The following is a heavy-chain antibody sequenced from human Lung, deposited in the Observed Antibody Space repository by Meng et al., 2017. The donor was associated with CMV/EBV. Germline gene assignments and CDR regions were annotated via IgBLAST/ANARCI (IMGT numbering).Heavy chain of an antibody. D-gene: IGHD3-10*01. Sequence: VQLGESGTALGKSSETLSLTCAVYGDSITNHNWWAGVRQPPGKGLEWIGEIPHRGSSAYNPSLKSRVSMSIDKSKNQFSLKLTSVTAADTAVYHCLRRSGGSVWGQGTLVTVSS. J-gene: IGHJ1*01. CDR3: LRRSGGSV. CDR2: IPHRGSS. V-gene: IGHV4-4*02. CDR1: GDSITNHNW.